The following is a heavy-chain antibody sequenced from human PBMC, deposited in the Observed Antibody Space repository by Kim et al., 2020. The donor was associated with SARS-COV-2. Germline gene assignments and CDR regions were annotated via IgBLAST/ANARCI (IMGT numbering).Heavy chain of an antibody. Sequence: GGSLRLSCAASGFTFSSYAMSWVRQAPGKGLEWVSAISGSGGSTYYADSVKGRFTISRDNSKNTLYLQMNSLRAEDTAVYYCAKVGGYCGGDCYLVKNWFDPWGQGTLVTVSS. J-gene: IGHJ5*02. CDR1: GFTFSSYA. V-gene: IGHV3-23*01. CDR3: AKVGGYCGGDCYLVKNWFDP. D-gene: IGHD2-21*02. CDR2: ISGSGGST.